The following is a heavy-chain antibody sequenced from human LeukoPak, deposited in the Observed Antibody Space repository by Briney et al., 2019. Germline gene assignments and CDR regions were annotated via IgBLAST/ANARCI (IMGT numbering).Heavy chain of an antibody. CDR3: ARRAAMAIYDY. D-gene: IGHD5-18*01. J-gene: IGHJ4*02. V-gene: IGHV4-59*08. CDR1: GDSISSSY. Sequence: SETLSLTCTVSGDSISSSYWSWIRQSPGKGLEWIGYISDSGTSNYTPSLRSRVTMSVDTSKNQFSLKLSSLTAADTAVYYCARRAAMAIYDYWGQGTLVTVSS. CDR2: ISDSGTS.